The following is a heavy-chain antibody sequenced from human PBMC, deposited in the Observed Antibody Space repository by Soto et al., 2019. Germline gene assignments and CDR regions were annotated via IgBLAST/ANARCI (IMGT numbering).Heavy chain of an antibody. Sequence: GGSLRLSCAASGFTFSSYAMNWVRQAPGKGLQWVSAISGDGASTYYADSVMGRFTISRDNSKNTLYLQMYSLRAEDTAVYYCAKDPYNWNIYYYGMDVWGQGTTVTVSS. CDR1: GFTFSSYA. CDR2: ISGDGAST. V-gene: IGHV3-23*01. J-gene: IGHJ6*02. CDR3: AKDPYNWNIYYYGMDV. D-gene: IGHD1-1*01.